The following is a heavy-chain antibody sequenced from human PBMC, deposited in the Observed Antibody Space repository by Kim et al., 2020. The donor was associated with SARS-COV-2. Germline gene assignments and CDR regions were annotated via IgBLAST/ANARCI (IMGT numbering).Heavy chain of an antibody. CDR2: INPNSGGT. J-gene: IGHJ4*02. CDR1: GYTFTGYY. CDR3: ARNPPHDYDYVWGSYPGGYYFDY. D-gene: IGHD3-16*02. Sequence: ASVKVSCKASGYTFTGYYMHWVRQAPGQGLEWMGWINPNSGGTNYAQKFQGTVTMTRDTSISTAYMELSRLRSDDTAVYYCARNPPHDYDYVWGSYPGGYYFDYWGQGTLVTVSS. V-gene: IGHV1-2*02.